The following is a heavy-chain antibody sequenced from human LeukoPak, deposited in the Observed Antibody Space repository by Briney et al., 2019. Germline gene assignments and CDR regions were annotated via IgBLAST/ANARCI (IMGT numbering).Heavy chain of an antibody. CDR1: GFTFDDYA. V-gene: IGHV3-9*01. CDR3: ARVGYSSSWYSPYYFDY. CDR2: ISWNSGSI. D-gene: IGHD6-13*01. J-gene: IGHJ4*02. Sequence: GRSLRLSCAASGFTFDDYAMHWVRQAPGKGLEWVSGISWNSGSIGYADSVKGRFTISRDNAKNSLYLQMNSLRAEDAAVYYCARVGYSSSWYSPYYFDYWGQGTLVTVSS.